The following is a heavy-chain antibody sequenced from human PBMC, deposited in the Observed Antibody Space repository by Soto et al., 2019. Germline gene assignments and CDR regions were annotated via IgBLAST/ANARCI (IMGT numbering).Heavy chain of an antibody. J-gene: IGHJ4*02. CDR2: ISSSGTTT. CDR1: GFTFSSYE. D-gene: IGHD5-18*01. Sequence: GGSLRLSCEASGFTFSSYEMNWVRQAPGKGPEWISYISSSGTTTTYADSVKGRFTISRDNAKNSLDLQMNSLRAEDTAVYYCVRDPGGGYGICSRLDYRGQGTLVTVSS. CDR3: VRDPGGGYGICSRLDY. V-gene: IGHV3-48*03.